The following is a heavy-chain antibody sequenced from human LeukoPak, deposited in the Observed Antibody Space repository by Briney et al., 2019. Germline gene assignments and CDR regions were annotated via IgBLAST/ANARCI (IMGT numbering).Heavy chain of an antibody. V-gene: IGHV3-15*07. CDR2: IRSNSDGGTI. CDR3: ARGWGSSIYASAFDI. Sequence: GGSLRLSCATSGFTFSNAWMNWVRQAPGKGLEWVGRIRSNSDGGTIDYAAPVKGRFTLSRDDSKTTLYLQMNSLQTEDTAVYYCARGWGSSIYASAFDIWGQGTMVTISS. D-gene: IGHD2-2*01. J-gene: IGHJ3*02. CDR1: GFTFSNAW.